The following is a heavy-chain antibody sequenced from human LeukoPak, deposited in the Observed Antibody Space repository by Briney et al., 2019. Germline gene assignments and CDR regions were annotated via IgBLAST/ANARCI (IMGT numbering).Heavy chain of an antibody. D-gene: IGHD4-17*01. Sequence: PGGSRRLSCAASGFTVSSNYMSWVRQAPGKGLEWVSVIYSGGSTYYADSVKGRFTISRDNSKNTLYLQMNSLRAEDTAVYYCARSYGDYWFDPWGQGTLVTVSS. J-gene: IGHJ5*02. V-gene: IGHV3-53*01. CDR1: GFTVSSNY. CDR3: ARSYGDYWFDP. CDR2: IYSGGST.